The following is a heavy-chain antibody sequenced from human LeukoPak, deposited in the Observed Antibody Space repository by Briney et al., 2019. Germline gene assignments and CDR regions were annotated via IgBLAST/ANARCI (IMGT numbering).Heavy chain of an antibody. CDR3: ARDPRVVVPAAIRYYYYYYMDV. Sequence: PSETLSLTCTVSGGSISSYYWSWIRQPAGKGLEWIGRIYTSGSTNYNPSLKSGVTMSVDTSKNQFSLKLSSVTAADSAVYYCARDPRVVVPAAIRYYYYYYMDVWGKGTTVTVSS. V-gene: IGHV4-4*07. CDR1: GGSISSYY. J-gene: IGHJ6*03. CDR2: IYTSGST. D-gene: IGHD2-2*02.